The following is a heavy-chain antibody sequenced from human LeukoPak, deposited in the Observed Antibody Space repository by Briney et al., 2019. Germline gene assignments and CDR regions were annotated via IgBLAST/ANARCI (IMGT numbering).Heavy chain of an antibody. J-gene: IGHJ4*02. V-gene: IGHV3-30*18. Sequence: GGSLRLSCAASGFTFSSHGMHGVRQAPGKGLEGVAVISYEGSNIYYADSVKGRFNISRDNSKNTLYLQMNSLRAEDTAVYYCAKGAKVYSSSWFDYWGQGTLVTVSS. CDR2: ISYEGSNI. D-gene: IGHD6-13*01. CDR1: GFTFSSHG. CDR3: AKGAKVYSSSWFDY.